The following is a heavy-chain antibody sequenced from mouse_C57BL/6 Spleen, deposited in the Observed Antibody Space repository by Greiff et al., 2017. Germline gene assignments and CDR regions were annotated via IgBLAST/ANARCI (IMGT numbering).Heavy chain of an antibody. CDR3: ARLRDYAMDY. J-gene: IGHJ4*01. V-gene: IGHV1-61*01. CDR2: IYPSDSET. Sequence: QVQLQQPGAELVRPGSSVKLSCKASGYTFTSYWMDWVKQRPGQGLEWIGNIYPSDSETHYNQKFKDKATLTVDKSSSTAYMQISSLTSEDSAVYYCARLRDYAMDYSGQGTSVTVSS. CDR1: GYTFTSYW.